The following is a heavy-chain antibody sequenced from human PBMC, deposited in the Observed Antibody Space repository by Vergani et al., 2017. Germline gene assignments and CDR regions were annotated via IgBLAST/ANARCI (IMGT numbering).Heavy chain of an antibody. CDR1: GYTFTDYW. V-gene: IGHV5-51*01. CDR3: ARRATIFGVADY. J-gene: IGHJ4*02. CDR2: IYPDDSDT. D-gene: IGHD3-3*01. Sequence: EVQLVQSGTEVKKPGESLKISCKDSGYTFTDYWIAWVRQMPGRGLEWMGIIYPDDSDTRDSPSFQGQVTISADKSINTAYLQWSSLKASDTAMYYCARRATIFGVADYWGQGTLVTVSS.